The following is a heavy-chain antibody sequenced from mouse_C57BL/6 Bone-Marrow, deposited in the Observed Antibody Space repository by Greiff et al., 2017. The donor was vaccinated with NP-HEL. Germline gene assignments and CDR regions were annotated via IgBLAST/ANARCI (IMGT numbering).Heavy chain of an antibody. CDR1: GFTFSSYT. J-gene: IGHJ3*01. Sequence: DVHLVESGGGLVKPGGSLKLSCAASGFTFSSYTMSWVRQTPEKRLEWVATISGGGGNTYYPDSVKGRFTISRDNAKNTLYLQMSSLRSEDTALYYCARKIYYGNLHWGQGTLVTVSA. CDR2: ISGGGGNT. CDR3: ARKIYYGNLH. V-gene: IGHV5-9*01. D-gene: IGHD2-1*01.